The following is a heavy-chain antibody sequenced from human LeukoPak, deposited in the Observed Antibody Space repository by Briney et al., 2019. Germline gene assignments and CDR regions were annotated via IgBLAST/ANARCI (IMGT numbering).Heavy chain of an antibody. V-gene: IGHV3-21*01. CDR2: ISSSSSYI. Sequence: GRSLRLSCAASGFTFSSYSMNWVRQAPGKGLEWVSSISSSSSYIYYADSVKGRFTISRDNAKNSLYLQMNSLRAEDTAVYYCARAYYYDSSGYYYGDYWGQGTLVTVSS. CDR1: GFTFSSYS. D-gene: IGHD3-22*01. CDR3: ARAYYYDSSGYYYGDY. J-gene: IGHJ4*02.